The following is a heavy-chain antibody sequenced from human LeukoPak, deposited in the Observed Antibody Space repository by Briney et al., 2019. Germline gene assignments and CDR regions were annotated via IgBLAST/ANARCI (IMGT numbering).Heavy chain of an antibody. J-gene: IGHJ4*02. D-gene: IGHD4-11*01. Sequence: PGGSLRLSCAASGFTFSSYGMHWVRQAPGKGLEWVAFIRYDGSNKYYADSVKGRFTISRDNSKNTLYLQMNSLRAEDTAVYYCAKDAYSNYVGLPHWGQGTLVTVSS. CDR2: IRYDGSNK. CDR1: GFTFSSYG. CDR3: AKDAYSNYVGLPH. V-gene: IGHV3-30*02.